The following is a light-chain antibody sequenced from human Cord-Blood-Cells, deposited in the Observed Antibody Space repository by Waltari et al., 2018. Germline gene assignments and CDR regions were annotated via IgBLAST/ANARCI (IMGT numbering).Light chain of an antibody. Sequence: QSALTQPASVSGSPGQSITISCTGTSSDVGGYNYVSWYQQHPGKAPKLMIYDVSKRPSGVSNRFSGYKSGNTDSLTISGLQAEDEADYYCSSYTSSSTYVFGTGTKVTVL. CDR1: SSDVGGYNY. J-gene: IGLJ1*01. CDR2: DVS. CDR3: SSYTSSSTYV. V-gene: IGLV2-14*01.